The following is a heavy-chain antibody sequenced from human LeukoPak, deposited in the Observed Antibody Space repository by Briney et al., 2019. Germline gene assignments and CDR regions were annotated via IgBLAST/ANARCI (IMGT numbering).Heavy chain of an antibody. Sequence: ASVKVSCKASGYTFTSYYMHLVRQAPGQGLEWMGIINPSGGSTSYAQKFQGRVTMTRDTSTSTVYMELSSLRSEDTAVYYCARERVSHLYGGGPFDPWGQGTLVTVSS. V-gene: IGHV1-46*01. CDR2: INPSGGST. CDR1: GYTFTSYY. CDR3: ARERVSHLYGGGPFDP. D-gene: IGHD4-23*01. J-gene: IGHJ5*02.